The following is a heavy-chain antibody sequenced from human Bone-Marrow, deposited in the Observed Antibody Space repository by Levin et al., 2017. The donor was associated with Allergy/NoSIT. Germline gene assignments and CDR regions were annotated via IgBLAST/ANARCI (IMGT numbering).Heavy chain of an antibody. CDR3: ARDRFYSDSGSNFSWFDR. D-gene: IGHD3-10*01. V-gene: IGHV3-74*01. CDR1: GFTFSTYW. J-gene: IGHJ5*02. Sequence: GESLKISCAASGFTFSTYWMHWVRQAPGKGLVWVSRIQSNGKTNYADSVKGRFTISRDNAKNTLYLQMNSLTVEDTAVYYCARDRFYSDSGSNFSWFDRWRQGTMVSVAS. CDR2: IQSNGKT.